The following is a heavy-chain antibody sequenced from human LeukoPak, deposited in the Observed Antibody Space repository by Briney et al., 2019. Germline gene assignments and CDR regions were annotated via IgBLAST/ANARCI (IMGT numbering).Heavy chain of an antibody. Sequence: SETLSLTCIVSGGSISGYYLSWIRQSPGKGLEWIGYIYDSGSANYNPSLTSRVIMSVDTSKTQVSLKVRSVTAADTAVYYCARGWDTGYGFYGMDVWGQGPTVTVSS. V-gene: IGHV4-59*01. CDR3: ARGWDTGYGFYGMDV. J-gene: IGHJ6*02. CDR1: GGSISGYY. CDR2: IYDSGSA. D-gene: IGHD5-18*01.